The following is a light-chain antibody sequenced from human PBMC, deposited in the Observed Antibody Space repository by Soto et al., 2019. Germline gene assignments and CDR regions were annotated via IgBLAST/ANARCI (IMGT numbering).Light chain of an antibody. J-gene: IGKJ5*01. Sequence: EIVLTQSPATLSLSPGERATLSCRASQSVRSNLAWYQQKPGQAPRLLIYGASTRATGIPARFSGSGSGTDFTLTISSLEPEDFAVYYCQQRSNWPGITFGQGTRLEI. V-gene: IGKV3-11*01. CDR2: GAS. CDR3: QQRSNWPGIT. CDR1: QSVRSN.